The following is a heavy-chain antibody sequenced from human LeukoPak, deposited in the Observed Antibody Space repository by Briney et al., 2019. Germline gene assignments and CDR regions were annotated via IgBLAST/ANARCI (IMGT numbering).Heavy chain of an antibody. CDR2: IYSGGSA. J-gene: IGHJ3*02. D-gene: IGHD4-23*01. CDR3: ASTVVTPYGAFDI. Sequence: GSLRLSCAASGFTVSSNYMSWVRPAPGKGLEWVSVIYSGGSAYYADSVKGRFTISRDNSKNTLYLQMNSLRAEDTAVYYCASTVVTPYGAFDIWGQGTMVTVSS. V-gene: IGHV3-53*01. CDR1: GFTVSSNY.